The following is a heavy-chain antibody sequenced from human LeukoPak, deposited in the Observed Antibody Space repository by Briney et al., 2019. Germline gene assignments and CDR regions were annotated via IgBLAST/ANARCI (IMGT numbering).Heavy chain of an antibody. Sequence: PSETLSLTCTVSGGSISSGDYYWSWIRQPPGKGLEWIGYIYYSGSTYYNPSLKSRVTISVDTSKNQFSLKLSSVTAADTAVYYCARSSGYYGHYFDYWGQGTLVTVSS. CDR2: IYYSGST. V-gene: IGHV4-30-4*08. D-gene: IGHD3-22*01. J-gene: IGHJ4*02. CDR1: GGSISSGDYY. CDR3: ARSSGYYGHYFDY.